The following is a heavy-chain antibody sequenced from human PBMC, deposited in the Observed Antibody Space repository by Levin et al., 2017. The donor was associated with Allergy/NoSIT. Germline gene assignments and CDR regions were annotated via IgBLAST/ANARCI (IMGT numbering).Heavy chain of an antibody. CDR2: ISGSGSRT. D-gene: IGHD2-15*01. Sequence: GGSLRLSCAASGFTFSSYAMSWVRQAPGKGLEWVSSISGSGSRTYYADSVKGRFTISRDHSKNTLYLQMNSLRVEDAAVYYCAKDWGLGYCSGGSCYSYDSWGQGTLVTVSS. CDR1: GFTFSSYA. V-gene: IGHV3-23*01. CDR3: AKDWGLGYCSGGSCYSYDS. J-gene: IGHJ4*02.